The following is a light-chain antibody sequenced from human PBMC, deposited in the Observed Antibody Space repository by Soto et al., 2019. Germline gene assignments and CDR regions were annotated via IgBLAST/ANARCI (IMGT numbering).Light chain of an antibody. CDR3: QQYGTSPGMYT. J-gene: IGKJ2*01. V-gene: IGKV3-20*01. CDR2: GVS. CDR1: QSVSSSY. Sequence: EIVLTQSPGTLSLSPGERATLSCRASQSVSSSYLAWYQQKPGQAPRLLIFGVSSRATGSPDRVSGSGSGTDFTLTISRLEPEDFAVYYCQQYGTSPGMYTFGQGTKLEIK.